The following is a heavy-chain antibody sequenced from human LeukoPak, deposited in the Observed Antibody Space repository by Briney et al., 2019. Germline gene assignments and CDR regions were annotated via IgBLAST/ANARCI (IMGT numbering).Heavy chain of an antibody. V-gene: IGHV4-59*01. CDR2: IYYSGNT. D-gene: IGHD2-2*03. CDR1: GVSISSYY. CDR3: ARVGDPGYCSSTSCLSFDS. Sequence: PSETLSLTCTVSGVSISSYYWSWIRQPPGKGLEWIGYIYYSGNTNYNPSLKSRVTISVDTSKNQFSLKLSSVTAADTAVYYCARVGDPGYCSSTSCLSFDSWGQGILVTVS. J-gene: IGHJ4*02.